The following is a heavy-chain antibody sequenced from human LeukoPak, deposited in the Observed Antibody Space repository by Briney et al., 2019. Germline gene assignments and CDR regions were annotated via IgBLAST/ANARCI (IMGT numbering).Heavy chain of an antibody. J-gene: IGHJ6*03. CDR1: GYTFTVYY. D-gene: IGHD1-26*01. V-gene: IGHV1-69-2*01. CDR3: ATGVLPSGSYTVDYYYYMDV. CDR2: ADPEDGET. Sequence: AAVKISCKAAGYTFTVYYMHWVQQAPGKGLGWMGRADPEDGETIYAEKFQGRVTITADTSTDRAYMELRSLRSEDTAVYYCATGVLPSGSYTVDYYYYMDVWGKGTTVTVSS.